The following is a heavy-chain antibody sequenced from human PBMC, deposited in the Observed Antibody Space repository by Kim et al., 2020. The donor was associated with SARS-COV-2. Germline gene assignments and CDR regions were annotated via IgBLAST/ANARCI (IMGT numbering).Heavy chain of an antibody. CDR2: ISSNGGST. J-gene: IGHJ4*02. CDR3: AGRTDYYGSGSYERNLDY. CDR1: GFTFSSYA. D-gene: IGHD3-10*01. V-gene: IGHV3-64D*06. Sequence: GGSLRLSCSASGFTFSSYAMHWVRQAPGKGLEYVSAISSNGGSTYYADSVKGRFTISRDNSKNTLYLQMSSLRAEDTAVYYCAGRTDYYGSGSYERNLDYWGQGTLVTVSS.